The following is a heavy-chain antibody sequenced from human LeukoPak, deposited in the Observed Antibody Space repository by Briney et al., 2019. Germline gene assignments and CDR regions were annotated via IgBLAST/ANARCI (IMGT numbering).Heavy chain of an antibody. D-gene: IGHD2-8*02. Sequence: GGSLRLSCAASGFTFSSYAMSWVRQAPGKGLEWVSAISDSGGSTYYADSVKGRFTIPRDNSKNTLYLQMNSLRAEDTAIYYCATYRQVLLPFESWGQGTLVTVSS. CDR3: ATYRQVLLPFES. V-gene: IGHV3-23*01. CDR2: ISDSGGST. J-gene: IGHJ4*02. CDR1: GFTFSSYA.